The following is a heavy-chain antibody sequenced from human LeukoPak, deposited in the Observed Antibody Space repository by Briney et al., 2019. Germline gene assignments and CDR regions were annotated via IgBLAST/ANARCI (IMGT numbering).Heavy chain of an antibody. CDR1: GFTFSGCA. J-gene: IGHJ3*02. V-gene: IGHV1-58*02. D-gene: IGHD5-18*01. Sequence: ASVKVSCKASGFTFSGCAMQWLRQARGQRLEWIGWIVVGTGKKDYAQRFQVRVTITTDMTTSTAYMELSSLRSEDTAVYYCAAGVGYTYGLSLGATALISDIWGQGTKVTVSA. CDR2: IVVGTGKK. CDR3: AAGVGYTYGLSLGATALISDI.